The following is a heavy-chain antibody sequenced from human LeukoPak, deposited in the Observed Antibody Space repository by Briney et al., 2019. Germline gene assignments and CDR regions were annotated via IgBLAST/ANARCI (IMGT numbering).Heavy chain of an antibody. V-gene: IGHV3-30*02. CDR3: AELGITMIGGV. CDR1: GFTFSTYG. Sequence: GGSLRLSCAASGFTFSTYGMHWVRQAPGKGLEWVAFIRYDGRNKYYADSVKGRFTISRDNAKNSLYLQMNSLRAEDTAVYYCAELGITMIGGVWGKGTTVTISS. J-gene: IGHJ6*04. D-gene: IGHD3-10*02. CDR2: IRYDGRNK.